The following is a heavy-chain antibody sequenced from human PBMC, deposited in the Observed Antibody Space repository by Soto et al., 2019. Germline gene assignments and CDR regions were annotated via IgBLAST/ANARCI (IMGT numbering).Heavy chain of an antibody. J-gene: IGHJ6*03. D-gene: IGHD1-20*01. CDR1: GGSIRSSGYY. CDR3: ASRHGIRGGGGIYYMDV. Sequence: SETLSLTCTVSGGSIRSSGYYWGWIRRPPGMGLEWIGSIFHSGSTLYTPSLNGRVTISVDTSKNQFSLKLSSVTAADTAVYYCASRHGIRGGGGIYYMDVWGKGTTVTVSS. V-gene: IGHV4-39*07. CDR2: IFHSGST.